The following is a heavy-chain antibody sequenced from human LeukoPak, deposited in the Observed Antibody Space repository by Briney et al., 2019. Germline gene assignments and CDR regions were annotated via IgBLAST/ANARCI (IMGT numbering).Heavy chain of an antibody. Sequence: ASVKVSCKASGGTFSSYAISWVRQAPGQGLEWMGGIIPIFGTANYAQKFQGRVTITADKSTSTAYMELRSLRSDDTAVYYCARDGRWFDPWGQGTLVTVSS. CDR2: IIPIFGTA. V-gene: IGHV1-69*06. J-gene: IGHJ5*02. D-gene: IGHD1-1*01. CDR3: ARDGRWFDP. CDR1: GGTFSSYA.